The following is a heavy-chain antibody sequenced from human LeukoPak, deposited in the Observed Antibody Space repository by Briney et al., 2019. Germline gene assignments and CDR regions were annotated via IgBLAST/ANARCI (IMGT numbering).Heavy chain of an antibody. CDR2: IYYSGST. CDR1: GGSISSSSYY. CDR3: VLLAAAGSIYYYYGMDV. J-gene: IGHJ6*02. Sequence: PSETLSLTCTVSGGSISSSSYYWGWIRQPPGKGLEWIGSIYYSGSTYYNPSLKSRVTISVDTSKNQFSLKLSSVTAADTAVYYCVLLAAAGSIYYYYGMDVWGQGTTVTVSS. D-gene: IGHD6-13*01. V-gene: IGHV4-39*01.